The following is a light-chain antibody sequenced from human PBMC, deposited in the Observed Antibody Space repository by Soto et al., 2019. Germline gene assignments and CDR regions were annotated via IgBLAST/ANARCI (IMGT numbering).Light chain of an antibody. CDR3: QQYNNWPPWT. V-gene: IGKV3-15*01. Sequence: EIVMTQSPATLSLSPGERATLSCRASQSVSTNLAWYQRKPGQGPRLLIYGASTRASGIPARFSGSGSGTEFTLTISSLQPEDFAVYYCQQYNNWPPWTFGQGTKVDIK. CDR2: GAS. CDR1: QSVSTN. J-gene: IGKJ1*01.